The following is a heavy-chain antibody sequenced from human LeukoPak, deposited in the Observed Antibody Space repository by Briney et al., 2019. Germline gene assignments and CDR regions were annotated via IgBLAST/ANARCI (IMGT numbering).Heavy chain of an antibody. J-gene: IGHJ4*02. D-gene: IGHD2-21*02. CDR1: GYTFTGYY. Sequence: ASVKVSCKASGYTFTGYYMHWVRQAPGQGLEWMGWINPNSGGTNYAQKFQGRVTMTRDTSISTAYMELSRLRSDDTAVYYCARGDRFFVVVTAPPLYFDYWGQGTLVAVSS. CDR3: ARGDRFFVVVTAPPLYFDY. V-gene: IGHV1-2*02. CDR2: INPNSGGT.